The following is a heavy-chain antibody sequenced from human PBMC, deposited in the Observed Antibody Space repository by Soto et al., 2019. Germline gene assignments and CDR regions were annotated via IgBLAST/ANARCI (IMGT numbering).Heavy chain of an antibody. CDR3: VRTTGHMTGFYY. V-gene: IGHV4-59*08. D-gene: IGHD3-9*01. CDR1: GASVKNYF. J-gene: IGHJ4*02. CDR2: VSYSGGT. Sequence: SETLSLTCTVTGASVKNYFWSWIRQPPGKRLEWLGYVSYSGGTNSNPSVKGRVTISVDTSKNQFSLNLTSATAADTAIYYCVRTTGHMTGFYYWGQGTLVTVSS.